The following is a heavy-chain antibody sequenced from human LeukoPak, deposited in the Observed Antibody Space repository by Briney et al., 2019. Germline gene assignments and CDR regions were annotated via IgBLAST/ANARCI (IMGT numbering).Heavy chain of an antibody. Sequence: PSETLSLTCAVSGGSISSGGYSWSWIRQPPGKGLEWIGYIYHSGSTYYNPSLKGRVTISVDRSKNQFSLKLSSVTAADTAVYYCARGEDYYDSSGSPFDPWGQGTLVTVSS. CDR2: IYHSGST. CDR3: ARGEDYYDSSGSPFDP. D-gene: IGHD3-22*01. J-gene: IGHJ5*02. V-gene: IGHV4-30-2*01. CDR1: GGSISSGGYS.